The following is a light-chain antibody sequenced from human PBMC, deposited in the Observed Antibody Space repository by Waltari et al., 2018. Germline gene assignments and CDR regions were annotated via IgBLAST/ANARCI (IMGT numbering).Light chain of an antibody. CDR1: SSDVGGHNY. Sequence: QSALTQPASVSGSPGQSITIPCTGTSSDVGGHNYVPWYHQHPGKAPKLMIYDVSNRPSGVSNRFSGSKSGNTASLTISGLQAEDEADYYCSSYISSSTLELFGGGTSLTVL. CDR2: DVS. V-gene: IGLV2-14*03. J-gene: IGLJ2*01. CDR3: SSYISSSTLEL.